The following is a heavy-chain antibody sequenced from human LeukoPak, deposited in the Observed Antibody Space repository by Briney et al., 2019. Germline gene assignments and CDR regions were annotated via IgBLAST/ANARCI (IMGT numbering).Heavy chain of an antibody. V-gene: IGHV4-61*01. J-gene: IGHJ4*02. D-gene: IGHD6-19*01. CDR2: IYYSGST. CDR1: GVSVSSGSYY. Sequence: SETLSLTCTVSGVSVSSGSYYWSWIRQPPGKGLEWIGYIYYSGSTNYNPSLKSRVTISVDTSKNQFSLKLSSVTAADTAVYYCARDSGWSYLDYWGQGTLVTVSS. CDR3: ARDSGWSYLDY.